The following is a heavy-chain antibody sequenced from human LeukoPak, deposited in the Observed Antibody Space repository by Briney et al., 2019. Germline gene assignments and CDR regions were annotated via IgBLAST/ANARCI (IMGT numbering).Heavy chain of an antibody. CDR1: GFTFSSYS. Sequence: GGSLRLSCAASGFTFSSYSMNWVRQAPGKGLEWVSSISSSSNYIHYADSVKGRFTISRDNAKNSLYLQMNSLRAEDTAVYYCVRGYYYGSGSYYQDYWGQGTLVTVSS. J-gene: IGHJ4*02. CDR2: ISSSSNYI. CDR3: VRGYYYGSGSYYQDY. D-gene: IGHD3-10*01. V-gene: IGHV3-21*01.